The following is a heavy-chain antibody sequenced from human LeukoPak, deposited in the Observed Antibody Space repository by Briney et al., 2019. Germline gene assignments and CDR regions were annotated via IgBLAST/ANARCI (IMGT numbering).Heavy chain of an antibody. CDR1: GGAISSSSYY. J-gene: IGHJ4*02. V-gene: IGHV4-39*01. CDR2: IYYSGST. CDR3: ARGPVAAAIRFDY. D-gene: IGHD6-19*01. Sequence: SETLSLTCTVSGGAISSSSYYWGWIRQPPGKGLEGFGSIYYSGSTYYNPSLKSRVTISVDTSKNQCSLKLSSVTAADTAVYYCARGPVAAAIRFDYWGQGTLVTVSS.